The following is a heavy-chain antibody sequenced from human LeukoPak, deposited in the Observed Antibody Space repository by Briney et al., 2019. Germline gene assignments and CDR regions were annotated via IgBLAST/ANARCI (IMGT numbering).Heavy chain of an antibody. CDR1: GGSISSGDYY. V-gene: IGHV4-30-4*01. Sequence: SQTLSLTCTVSGGSISSGDYYWSWIRQPPGKGLEWIGYIYYSGSTYYNPSLKSRVTISVDTSKNQFSLKLGSVTAADTAVYYCAREIVGATRPYYWYFDLWGRGTLVTVSS. D-gene: IGHD1-26*01. J-gene: IGHJ2*01. CDR2: IYYSGST. CDR3: AREIVGATRPYYWYFDL.